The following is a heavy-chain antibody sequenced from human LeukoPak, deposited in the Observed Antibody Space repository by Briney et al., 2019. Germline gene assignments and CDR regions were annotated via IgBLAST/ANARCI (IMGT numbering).Heavy chain of an antibody. CDR2: IYATGTT. CDR1: DTSIYTYY. D-gene: IGHD6-13*01. Sequence: PSETLSLTCTVSDTSIYTYYWSWIRQPAGKGLEWIGHIYATGTTNYNPSPKSRVTISVDTSKNQFSLKLSSVTAADTAVYYCAREVVAAPGTVDYWGQGTLVTVSS. CDR3: AREVVAAPGTVDY. J-gene: IGHJ4*01. V-gene: IGHV4-4*07.